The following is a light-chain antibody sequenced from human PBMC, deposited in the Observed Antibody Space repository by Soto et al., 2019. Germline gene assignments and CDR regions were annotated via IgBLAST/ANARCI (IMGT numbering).Light chain of an antibody. CDR3: QQYNSYST. J-gene: IGKJ1*01. Sequence: IHMTHSPSTLSASLGDRVTITCRASQSISSWLAWYQQKPGKAPKLLIYKASSLESGVPSRFSGSGSGTEFTLTISSLQPDDFATYYCQQYNSYSTFGQGTKVDNK. CDR1: QSISSW. V-gene: IGKV1-5*03. CDR2: KAS.